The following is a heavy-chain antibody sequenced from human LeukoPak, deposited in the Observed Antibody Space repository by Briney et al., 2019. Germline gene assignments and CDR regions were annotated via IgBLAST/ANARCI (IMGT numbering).Heavy chain of an antibody. D-gene: IGHD6-13*01. CDR2: ISSSSSYI. CDR1: GFTLSSYA. Sequence: KSGGSLRLSCAASGFTLSSYAMSWVRQGPGKGLEWVSSISSSSSYIYYADSVKGRFTISRDNAKNSLYLQMNSLRAEDTAVYYCARGAARWYDDADFDYWGQGTLVTVSS. V-gene: IGHV3-21*01. CDR3: ARGAARWYDDADFDY. J-gene: IGHJ4*02.